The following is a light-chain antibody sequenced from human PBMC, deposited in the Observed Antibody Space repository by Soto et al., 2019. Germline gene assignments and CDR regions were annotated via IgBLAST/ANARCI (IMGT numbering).Light chain of an antibody. CDR1: QSVSSSY. J-gene: IGKJ4*01. CDR2: GAS. CDR3: QQYGSSPT. Sequence: DIVLTQSPGTLSLSQGERATLSCRASQSVSSSYLAWYQQKPGQAPRLLIYGASSRATGIPDRFSGSGSGTDFPLTISRLEPEDFAVYYCQQYGSSPTFGGGTKVEIK. V-gene: IGKV3-20*01.